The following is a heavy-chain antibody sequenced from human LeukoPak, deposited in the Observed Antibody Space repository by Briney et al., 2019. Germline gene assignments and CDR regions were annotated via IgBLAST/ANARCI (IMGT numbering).Heavy chain of an antibody. CDR3: LPLLSRPYVEDGFDI. V-gene: IGHV3-11*06. Sequence: GGSLRLSCAGSGVTFTNAWMSWIRQAPGKGLEWVSYISSSSSYTKYADSVKGRFTISRDNARNSLYLQMNSLRAEDTAVYYCLPLLSRPYVEDGFDIWGQGTMVTVSS. CDR1: GVTFTNAW. J-gene: IGHJ3*02. CDR2: ISSSSSYT. D-gene: IGHD2/OR15-2a*01.